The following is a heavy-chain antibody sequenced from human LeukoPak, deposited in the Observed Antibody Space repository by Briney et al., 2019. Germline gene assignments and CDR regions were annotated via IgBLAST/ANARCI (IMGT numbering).Heavy chain of an antibody. J-gene: IGHJ6*02. CDR3: ASAPACTSCYNYYYYYGMDV. D-gene: IGHD2-2*01. V-gene: IGHV3-11*04. Sequence: GGSLRLSCAASGFTFSDYFMTWVRQAPGKGLEWVSYISSGGGTIYYADSVNGRFTISRDNAKNTLYLQMNSLRAEDTAVYYCASAPACTSCYNYYYYYGMDVWGQGTTVTVSS. CDR1: GFTFSDYF. CDR2: ISSGGGTI.